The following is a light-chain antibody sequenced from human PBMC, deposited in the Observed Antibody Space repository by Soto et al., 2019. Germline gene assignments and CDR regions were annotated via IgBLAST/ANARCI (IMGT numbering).Light chain of an antibody. CDR3: QHYNSYSEA. CDR1: QTISSW. V-gene: IGKV1-5*03. Sequence: DIQMTKSPSTLSGSVGDRVTITCRASQTISSWLAWYQQKPGKATKLLIYKASTLKSGVPSKFSGSGSGKEFTLTINSLQPDYFATYYGQHYNSYSEACGQGTKVDLK. CDR2: KAS. J-gene: IGKJ1*01.